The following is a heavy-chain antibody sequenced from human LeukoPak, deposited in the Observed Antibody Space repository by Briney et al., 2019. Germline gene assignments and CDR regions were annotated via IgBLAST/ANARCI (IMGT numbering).Heavy chain of an antibody. CDR3: ARDWSPSYDFWSGYYNNWFDP. Sequence: ASVKVSCKASGYTFTSYGISWVRQAPGQGLEWMGWISAYNGNTNYAQKLQGRVTMTTDTSTSTAYMELRSLRSDDTAVYYCARDWSPSYDFWSGYYNNWFDPWGQGTLVTVPS. CDR2: ISAYNGNT. J-gene: IGHJ5*02. D-gene: IGHD3-3*01. CDR1: GYTFTSYG. V-gene: IGHV1-18*01.